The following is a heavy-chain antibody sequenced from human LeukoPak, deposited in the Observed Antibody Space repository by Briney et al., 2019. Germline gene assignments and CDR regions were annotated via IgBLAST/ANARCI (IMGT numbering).Heavy chain of an antibody. CDR1: GGSVSSGSYY. Sequence: SETLSLTCTVSGGSVSSGSYYWSWIRQPPGKGLEWIGYIYYSGSTNYNPSLKSRVTISVDTSKNQLSLKLSSVTAADTAVYYCARDGYCSSTSCYNYYYYGMDVWGQGTTVTVSS. D-gene: IGHD2-2*03. J-gene: IGHJ6*02. CDR2: IYYSGST. V-gene: IGHV4-61*01. CDR3: ARDGYCSSTSCYNYYYYGMDV.